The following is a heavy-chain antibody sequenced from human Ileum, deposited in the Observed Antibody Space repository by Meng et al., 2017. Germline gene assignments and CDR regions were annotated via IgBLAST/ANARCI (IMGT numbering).Heavy chain of an antibody. CDR2: MYHSGTT. CDR3: ARHIGVPGTRGFDY. J-gene: IGHJ4*02. CDR1: GASISSGNW. Sequence: QLQLQESGPGLVKPSETLSLTCTVSGASISSGNWWSWVRQSPGKGLEWIGEMYHSGTTNYNPSLKSRVTISLDTSKNQLSLKLTSVTAADTAVYYCARHIGVPGTRGFDYWGQGTLVTVSS. D-gene: IGHD6-19*01. V-gene: IGHV4-4*02.